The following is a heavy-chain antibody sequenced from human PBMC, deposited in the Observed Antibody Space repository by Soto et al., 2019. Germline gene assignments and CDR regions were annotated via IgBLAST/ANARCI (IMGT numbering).Heavy chain of an antibody. J-gene: IGHJ4*02. CDR1: GFTVSSNY. CDR3: ARERYLRYYFDY. Sequence: SLRLSCAASGFTVSSNYMSWVRQAPGKGLEWVSVIYSGGSTYYADSVKGRFTISRDNSKNTLYLQMNSLRAEDTAVYYCARERYLRYYFDYWGQGTLVTVSS. CDR2: IYSGGST. D-gene: IGHD1-1*01. V-gene: IGHV3-53*01.